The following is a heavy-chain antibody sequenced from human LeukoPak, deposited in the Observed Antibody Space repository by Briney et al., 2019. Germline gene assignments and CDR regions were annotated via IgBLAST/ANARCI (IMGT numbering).Heavy chain of an antibody. Sequence: SQTLSLTCTVSGGSISSGSYYWSWIRQPAGKGLEWIGRIYTSGSTNYNPSLKSRVTISVDTSKNQFSLKLSSVTAADTALYFCARDRGAVAGYFDYLGQGTQVTVSS. CDR1: GGSISSGSYY. J-gene: IGHJ4*02. CDR3: ARDRGAVAGYFDY. D-gene: IGHD6-19*01. V-gene: IGHV4-61*02. CDR2: IYTSGST.